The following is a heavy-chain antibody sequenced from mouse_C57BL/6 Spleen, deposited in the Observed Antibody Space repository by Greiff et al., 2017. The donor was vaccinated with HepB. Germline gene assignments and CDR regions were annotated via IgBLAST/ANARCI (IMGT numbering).Heavy chain of an antibody. V-gene: IGHV1-82*01. J-gene: IGHJ3*01. CDR1: GYAFSSSW. CDR2: IYPGDGDT. Sequence: QVQLQQSGPELVKPGASVKISCKASGYAFSSSWMNWVKQRPGKGLEWIGRIYPGDGDTNYNGKFKGKATLTADKSSSTAYMQLSSLTSEDSAVYFCARSYCYGNSYWFAYWGQGTLVTVSA. CDR3: ARSYCYGNSYWFAY. D-gene: IGHD1-1*01.